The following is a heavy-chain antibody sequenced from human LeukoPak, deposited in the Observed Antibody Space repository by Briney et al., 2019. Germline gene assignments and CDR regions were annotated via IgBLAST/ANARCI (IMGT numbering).Heavy chain of an antibody. D-gene: IGHD2-2*01. V-gene: IGHV1-24*01. CDR1: GYTLTELS. J-gene: IGHJ4*02. CDR3: ATIHTYCSSTSCPDY. CDR2: FDPEDGET. Sequence: ASVKVSCKVSGYTLTELSMHWVRQAPGKGLEWMGGFDPEDGETIYAQKFQGRVTMTEDTSTDTAYMELSSLRSEDTAVYYCATIHTYCSSTSCPDYWGQGTLVTVSS.